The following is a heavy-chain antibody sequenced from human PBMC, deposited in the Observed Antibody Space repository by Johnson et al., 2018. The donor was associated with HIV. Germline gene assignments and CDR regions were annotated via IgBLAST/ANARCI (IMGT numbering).Heavy chain of an antibody. CDR1: GFTFTNAW. J-gene: IGHJ3*02. Sequence: EMQLVESGGGLVKPGGSLRLSCAASGFTFTNAWMTWVRQATGKGLEWVGRIKSKTDGGTTDYAAPVKGKFSISRDDSKNTLYLQMNSLKTEDTAVYYCSTGFSSWAFDIWGQGTMVTVSS. CDR2: IKSKTDGGTT. D-gene: IGHD6-13*01. V-gene: IGHV3-15*05. CDR3: STGFSSWAFDI.